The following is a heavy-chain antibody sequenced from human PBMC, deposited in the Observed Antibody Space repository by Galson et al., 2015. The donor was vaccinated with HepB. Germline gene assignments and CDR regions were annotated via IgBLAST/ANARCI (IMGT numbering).Heavy chain of an antibody. D-gene: IGHD4-17*01. CDR2: IHHSGST. J-gene: IGHJ6*02. Sequence: PLSLTCAVSGGSINSGDYSWNWIRQPPGKGLEWIGYIHHSGSTYYNPSLKSRVTISIDKSGNQFSLKVTSVTAADTAIYFCARVADLRSGDGMDVWGQGTTVTVS. CDR1: GGSINSGDYS. V-gene: IGHV4-30-2*01. CDR3: ARVADLRSGDGMDV.